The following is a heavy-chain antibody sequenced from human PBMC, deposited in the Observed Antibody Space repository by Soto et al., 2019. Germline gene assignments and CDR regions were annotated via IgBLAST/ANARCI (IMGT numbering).Heavy chain of an antibody. J-gene: IGHJ6*03. CDR1: GGSISIYY. CDR2: IYYSGST. CDR3: ARQPDSSSYYYYMDV. D-gene: IGHD6-13*01. Sequence: SETLSLTCTVSGGSISIYYWGWIWQPPGKGLEWIGYIYYSGSTNYNPSLKSRVTISVDTSKNQFSLKLSSVTAADTAVYYCARQPDSSSYYYYMDVWGKGTTVTVSS. V-gene: IGHV4-59*01.